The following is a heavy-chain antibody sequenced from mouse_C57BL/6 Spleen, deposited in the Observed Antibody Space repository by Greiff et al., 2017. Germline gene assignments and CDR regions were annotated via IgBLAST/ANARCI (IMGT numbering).Heavy chain of an antibody. D-gene: IGHD1-1*01. J-gene: IGHJ2*01. CDR1: GYTFTSYW. CDR3: ARGGGSSHFDY. CDR2: IDPSDSET. V-gene: IGHV1-52*01. Sequence: QVQLQQPGAELVRPGSSVKLSCKASGYTFTSYWMHWVKQRPIQGLEWIGNIDPSDSETHYNQKFKDKATLTVDKSSSTAYMQLSSLTSEDSAVYYCARGGGSSHFDYWGQGTTLTVSS.